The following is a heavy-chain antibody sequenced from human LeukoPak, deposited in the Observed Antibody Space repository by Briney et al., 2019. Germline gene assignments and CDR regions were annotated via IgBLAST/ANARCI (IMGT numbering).Heavy chain of an antibody. CDR2: INHSGST. D-gene: IGHD4-17*01. CDR3: ARATTYGDRRSYYSDY. J-gene: IGHJ4*02. CDR1: GFTFSSYA. Sequence: GSLRLSCAASGFTFSSYAMSWIRQPPGKGLEWFGEINHSGSTRCNPSLKSRVTLSVDTSKNQFSLQLSSVTAVDTAVYYCARATTYGDRRSYYSDYWGQGMLVIVSS. V-gene: IGHV4-34*01.